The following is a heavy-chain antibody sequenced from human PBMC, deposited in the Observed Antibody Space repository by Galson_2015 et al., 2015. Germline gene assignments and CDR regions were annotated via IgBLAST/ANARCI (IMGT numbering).Heavy chain of an antibody. CDR3: AKDIGRGTADYYYYYMDV. V-gene: IGHV3-9*01. D-gene: IGHD3-16*01. Sequence: SLRLSCAASGFTFDDYAMHWVRQAPGKGLEWVSGISWNSGSIGYADSVKGRFTISRDNAKNSLYLQMNSLRAEDTALYYCAKDIGRGTADYYYYYMDVWGKATTVTVSS. J-gene: IGHJ6*03. CDR1: GFTFDDYA. CDR2: ISWNSGSI.